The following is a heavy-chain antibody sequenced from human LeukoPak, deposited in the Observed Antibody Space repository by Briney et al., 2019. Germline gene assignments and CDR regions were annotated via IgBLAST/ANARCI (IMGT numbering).Heavy chain of an antibody. Sequence: PGGSLRLSCAASGFTFSSYGMHWVRQAPGKGLEWVAVIWYDGSNKYYADSVKGRFTISRDNSKNTLYVQMNSLRAEDTAVYYCARGPVYYHGMDVWGQGTTVTVSS. J-gene: IGHJ6*02. CDR2: IWYDGSNK. CDR1: GFTFSSYG. V-gene: IGHV3-33*01. CDR3: ARGPVYYHGMDV.